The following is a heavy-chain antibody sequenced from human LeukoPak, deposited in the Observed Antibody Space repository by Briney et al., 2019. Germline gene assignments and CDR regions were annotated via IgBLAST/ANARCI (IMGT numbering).Heavy chain of an antibody. CDR1: GGSISSYY. D-gene: IGHD6-19*01. CDR3: ARGSSGWYSYYYGMDV. CDR2: IYYSGGST. J-gene: IGHJ6*02. V-gene: IGHV4-59*01. Sequence: SETLSLTCTVSGGSISSYYWSWIRQPPGKGLEWIGYIYYSGGSTNYNPSLKSRVTISVDTSKNQFSLKLSSVTAADTAVYYCARGSSGWYSYYYGMDVWGQGTTVTVSS.